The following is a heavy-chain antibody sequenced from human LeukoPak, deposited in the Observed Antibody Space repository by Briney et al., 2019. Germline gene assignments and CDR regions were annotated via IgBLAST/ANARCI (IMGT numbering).Heavy chain of an antibody. J-gene: IGHJ4*02. CDR3: AKSLYSSSSRRYYFDY. CDR2: ISGSGGST. CDR1: GFTVSSNYV. D-gene: IGHD6-6*01. Sequence: GGSLRLSCAASGFTVSSNYVMTWVRQAPGKGLEWVSAISGSGGSTYYADSVKGRFTNSRDNSKNTLYLQMNSLRAEDTAVYYCAKSLYSSSSRRYYFDYWGQGTLVTVSS. V-gene: IGHV3-23*01.